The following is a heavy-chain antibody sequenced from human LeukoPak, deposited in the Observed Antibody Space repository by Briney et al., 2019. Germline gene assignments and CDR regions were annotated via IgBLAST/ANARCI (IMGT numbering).Heavy chain of an antibody. CDR1: GYGFTTYW. D-gene: IGHD2-2*01. CDR2: IYPGDSDT. CDR3: ARRQGCSSTSCPPDY. Sequence: GESLKISCRGSGYGFTTYWIGWARQMPGKGLEWMGIIYPGDSDTRYTPSFQGQVTMSADKSINTAYLQWSSLKASDTAMYYCARRQGCSSTSCPPDYWGQGTLVTVSP. V-gene: IGHV5-51*01. J-gene: IGHJ4*02.